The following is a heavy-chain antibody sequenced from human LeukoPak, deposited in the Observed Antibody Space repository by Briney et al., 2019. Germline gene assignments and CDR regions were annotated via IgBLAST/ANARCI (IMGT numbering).Heavy chain of an antibody. V-gene: IGHV3-7*01. CDR2: IKEDGSAK. CDR3: ATEVYYCMDV. Sequence: PGGSLRLSCAASGLTFSNYWMSWVRQAPGKGLEWVANIKEDGSAKYYVDSVKGRFTISRDNAKNSLYLQMNSLRAEDTAVYYCATEVYYCMDVWGKGTTVTVSS. J-gene: IGHJ6*03. CDR1: GLTFSNYW.